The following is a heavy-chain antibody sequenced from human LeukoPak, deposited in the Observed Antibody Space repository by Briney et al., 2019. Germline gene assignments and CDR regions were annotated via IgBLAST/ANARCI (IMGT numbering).Heavy chain of an antibody. V-gene: IGHV3-23*01. J-gene: IGHJ3*02. CDR1: GFTFSSYA. CDR2: ISGSGGST. Sequence: GGSLRLSCAASGFTFSSYAMSWVRQAPGKGLEWVSAISGSGGSTYYADSVKGRFTISRDNSKNTLYLQMNGLRAEDTALYYCAKEIVVVPAADDGFDIWGQGTMVSVSS. D-gene: IGHD2-2*01. CDR3: AKEIVVVPAADDGFDI.